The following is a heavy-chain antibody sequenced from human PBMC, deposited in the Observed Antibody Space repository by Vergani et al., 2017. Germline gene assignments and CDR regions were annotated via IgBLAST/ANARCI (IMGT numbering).Heavy chain of an antibody. Sequence: EVQLVESGGGLVQPGGSLRLSCAASGFTFSSYWMSWVRQAPGKGLEWVANIKQDGSEKYYVDSVKGRFTISRDNAKNSLYLQMNSLRAEDTAVYYCARDRLRYFDWLPYYYYGMDVWGQGP. CDR2: IKQDGSEK. CDR1: GFTFSSYW. V-gene: IGHV3-7*01. CDR3: ARDRLRYFDWLPYYYYGMDV. D-gene: IGHD3-9*01. J-gene: IGHJ6*02.